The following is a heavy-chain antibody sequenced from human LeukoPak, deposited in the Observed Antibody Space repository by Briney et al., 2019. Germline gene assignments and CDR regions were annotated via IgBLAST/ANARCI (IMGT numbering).Heavy chain of an antibody. CDR1: GGSISSYY. V-gene: IGHV4-4*07. D-gene: IGHD6-13*01. CDR3: ARHPLAAAVRFDP. CDR2: IYTSGST. Sequence: PSETLSLTCTVSGGSISSYYWSWIRQHAGKGLEWIGRIYTSGSTNYNPSLKSRVTMSVDTSKNQFSLKLSSETAAGTAVYYCARHPLAAAVRFDPWGQGTLVTVSS. J-gene: IGHJ5*02.